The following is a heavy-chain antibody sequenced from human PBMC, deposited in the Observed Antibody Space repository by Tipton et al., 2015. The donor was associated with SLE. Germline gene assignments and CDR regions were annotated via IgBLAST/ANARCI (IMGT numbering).Heavy chain of an antibody. CDR2: ISNSGTT. CDR3: ARDLGITHGSSSEFGY. Sequence: TLSLTCAVSRASISSGAYYWSWIRQRPGKGLEWIASISNSGTTYYNPSLKSRLSVSGVTSNNPFSLSLSSATAADTALYYCARDLGITHGSSSEFGYWGQGIPVTVSS. J-gene: IGHJ4*02. V-gene: IGHV4-31*11. CDR1: RASISSGAYY. D-gene: IGHD6-6*01.